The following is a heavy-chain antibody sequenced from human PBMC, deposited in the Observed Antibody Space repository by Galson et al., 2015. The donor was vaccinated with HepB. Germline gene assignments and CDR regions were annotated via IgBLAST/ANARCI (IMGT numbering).Heavy chain of an antibody. V-gene: IGHV3-66*02. Sequence: SLRLSCAASGFTVSSNYMSWVRQAPGKGLEWVSFIFIGGDTYYADSVKGRFTISTDHSKNTVYLQMNSLRPDDTAVYYCARVVVLSGTHLGEEDLDAWGQGVLVTVSS. D-gene: IGHD2-15*01. CDR1: GFTVSSNY. J-gene: IGHJ5*02. CDR2: IFIGGDT. CDR3: ARVVVLSGTHLGEEDLDA.